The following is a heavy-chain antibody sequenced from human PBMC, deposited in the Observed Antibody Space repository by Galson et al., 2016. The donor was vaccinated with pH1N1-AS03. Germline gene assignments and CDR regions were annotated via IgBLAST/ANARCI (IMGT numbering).Heavy chain of an antibody. CDR2: INYSGST. CDR1: GGSISSHY. CDR3: ARHDYGDYVGWFDP. Sequence: LSLTCTVSGGSISSHYWNWIRQPPGKGLEWIGYINYSGSTNYNPSLKSRVTLSVDTSKNQFSLKLSSVTAADTAVYYCARHDYGDYVGWFDPWGQGTLVTVSS. J-gene: IGHJ5*02. V-gene: IGHV4-59*11. D-gene: IGHD4-17*01.